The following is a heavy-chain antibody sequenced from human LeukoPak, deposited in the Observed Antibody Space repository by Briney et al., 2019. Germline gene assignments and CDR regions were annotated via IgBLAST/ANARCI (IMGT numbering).Heavy chain of an antibody. CDR2: ISYEGSNK. J-gene: IGHJ6*02. CDR1: GFTFTSYA. CDR3: VKARSSSWYEGPFNGMDV. Sequence: VGSLRLSSAASGFTFTSYAMHWVRQAPGKGLEWVAVISYEGSNKYYADSVKGRFTISRDNSKNTLYLQMNSLRAEDTAVYYCVKARSSSWYEGPFNGMDVWGQGTTVTVSS. V-gene: IGHV3-30*18. D-gene: IGHD6-13*01.